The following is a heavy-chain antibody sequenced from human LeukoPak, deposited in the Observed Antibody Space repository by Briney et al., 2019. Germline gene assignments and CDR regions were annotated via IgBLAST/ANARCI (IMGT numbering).Heavy chain of an antibody. CDR3: ARSSYSSSWYHYYFDY. CDR2: IYYSGIT. V-gene: IGHV4-39*01. Sequence: SETLSLTCTVSSGSISSSNYYWGWIRQPPGKGPEWIGSIYYSGITYYNPSLKSRVTISVDTSKNQFSLKLSSVTAADTAVYYCARSSYSSSWYHYYFDYWGQGTLVTVSS. D-gene: IGHD6-13*01. CDR1: SGSISSSNYY. J-gene: IGHJ4*02.